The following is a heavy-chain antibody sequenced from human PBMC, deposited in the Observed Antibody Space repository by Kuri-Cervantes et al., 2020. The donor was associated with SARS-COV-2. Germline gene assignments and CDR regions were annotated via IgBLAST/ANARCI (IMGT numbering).Heavy chain of an antibody. CDR3: ARGLRPYWYFDL. Sequence: GSLRLSCAVYGGSFSGYYWSWIRQPPGKGLEWIGEINHSGSTNYNPSLKSRVTISVDTSKNQFSLKLSSVTAADTAVYYCARGLRPYWYFDLWGRGTLVTVSS. J-gene: IGHJ2*01. CDR1: GGSFSGYY. CDR2: INHSGST. V-gene: IGHV4-34*01.